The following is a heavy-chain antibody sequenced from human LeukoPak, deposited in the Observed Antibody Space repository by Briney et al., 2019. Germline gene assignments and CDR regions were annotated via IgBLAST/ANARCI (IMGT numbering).Heavy chain of an antibody. V-gene: IGHV3-73*01. J-gene: IGHJ6*04. CDR3: TRPAVGAVAGRDV. CDR1: GFTFSGSA. D-gene: IGHD6-19*01. CDR2: IRSKANSYAT. Sequence: PGGSLRLSCAASGFTFSGSAMHWVRQASGKGLEWVGRIRSKANSYATAYAASVKGRFTISSDDSKNTAYLQMNSLKTEDTAVYYCTRPAVGAVAGRDVWGKGTTVTVSS.